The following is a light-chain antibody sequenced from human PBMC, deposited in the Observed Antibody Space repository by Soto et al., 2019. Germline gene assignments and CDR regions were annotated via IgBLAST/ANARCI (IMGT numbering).Light chain of an antibody. J-gene: IGLJ2*01. CDR2: EVS. CDR1: SSDVGGYNY. V-gene: IGLV2-14*01. Sequence: QSVLIQPASVSGSPGQSITISCTGTSSDVGGYNYVSWYQQHPGKAPKLMLYEVSNRPSGVSNRFSGSKSGNTASLTISGLQAEDEADYYCSSYTSSSTYVVFGGVTKLTVL. CDR3: SSYTSSSTYVV.